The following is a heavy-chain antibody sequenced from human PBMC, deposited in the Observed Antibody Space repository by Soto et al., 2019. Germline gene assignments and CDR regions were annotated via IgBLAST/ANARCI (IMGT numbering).Heavy chain of an antibody. CDR2: IWYDGSNK. V-gene: IGHV3-33*01. Sequence: QVQLVESGGGVVQPGRSLRLSCAASGFTFSSYGMHWVRQAPGKGLEWVAVIWYDGSNKYYADSVKGRFAISRDNSKNTLYLQMNSLRAEDTAVYYCARMYYDFWSGRNDAFDIWGQGTMVTVSS. CDR3: ARMYYDFWSGRNDAFDI. CDR1: GFTFSSYG. J-gene: IGHJ3*02. D-gene: IGHD3-3*01.